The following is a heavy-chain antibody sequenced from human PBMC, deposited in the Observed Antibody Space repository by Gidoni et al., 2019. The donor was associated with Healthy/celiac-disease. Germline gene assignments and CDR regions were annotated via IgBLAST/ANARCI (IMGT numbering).Heavy chain of an antibody. V-gene: IGHV3-33*01. D-gene: IGHD3-3*01. J-gene: IGHJ6*02. CDR3: ARVRFLEWLSDYYYGMDV. CDR2: IWYDGSNT. Sequence: QVQLVESGGGVVQPGRSLRLSCAASGFPFSSYGMHWVRQAPGKGLGWVAVIWYDGSNTYSADSVKGRFTISRDNSKNTLYLQMNSLRAEDTAVYYCARVRFLEWLSDYYYGMDVWGQGTTVTVSS. CDR1: GFPFSSYG.